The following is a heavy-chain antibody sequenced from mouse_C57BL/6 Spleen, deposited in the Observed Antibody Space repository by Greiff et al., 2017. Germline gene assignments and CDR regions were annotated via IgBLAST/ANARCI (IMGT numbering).Heavy chain of an antibody. J-gene: IGHJ3*01. Sequence: VQLKQPGAELVKPGASVKLSCKASGYTFTSYWMQWVKQRPGQGLEWIGEIDPSDSYTNYNQKFKGKATLTVDTSSSTAYMQLSSLTSEDSAVYYCAPYGSPWFAYWGQGTLVTVSA. CDR2: IDPSDSYT. CDR1: GYTFTSYW. D-gene: IGHD2-1*01. V-gene: IGHV1-50*01. CDR3: APYGSPWFAY.